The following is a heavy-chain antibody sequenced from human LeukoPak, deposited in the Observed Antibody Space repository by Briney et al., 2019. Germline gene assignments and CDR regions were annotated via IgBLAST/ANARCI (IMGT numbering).Heavy chain of an antibody. CDR3: AKDPGSNSWSFDPCDMDV. J-gene: IGHJ6*02. V-gene: IGHV3-30*18. CDR2: VSNDGSRQ. CDR1: AFTFSSYG. D-gene: IGHD2-2*01. Sequence: TGGSLRLSCAASAFTFSSYGMHWVRQAPGKGLEWVALVSNDGSRQNYADSVMGRFTISRDNSKSTLYLQMNSLRTDDTAVYYCAKDPGSNSWSFDPCDMDVWGQGTTVTVSS.